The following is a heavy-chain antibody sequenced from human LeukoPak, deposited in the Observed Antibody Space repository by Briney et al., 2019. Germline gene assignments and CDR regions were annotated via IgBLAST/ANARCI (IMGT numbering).Heavy chain of an antibody. CDR1: DVSFADNYF. J-gene: IGHJ3*02. D-gene: IGHD3-9*01. V-gene: IGHV4-4*07. CDR3: ARAGDILTGLFARRRYENAFDI. Sequence: NPSETLSLTCTVSDVSFADNYFCTWIRQPAGRGLEWIGRSYDTWGRDKNPTLRGRVDISVDTSKKPCSLRLTSVTAADTGVYYWARAGDILTGLFARRRYENAFDIWGQGTMVTVSS. CDR2: SYDTWGR.